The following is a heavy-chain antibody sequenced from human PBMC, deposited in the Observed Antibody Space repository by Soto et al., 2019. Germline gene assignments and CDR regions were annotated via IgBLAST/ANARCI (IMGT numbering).Heavy chain of an antibody. D-gene: IGHD3-3*01. CDR3: ARVVVLRFLEWSMSRGYYGMDV. Sequence: SLKVSCTASGGTFSSYAISWVRQAPGQGLEWMGGIIPIFGTANYAQKFQGRVTITADESTSTAYMELSRLRSEDTAVYYCARVVVLRFLEWSMSRGYYGMDVRGQGTTVPGPS. V-gene: IGHV1-69*13. CDR2: IIPIFGTA. CDR1: GGTFSSYA. J-gene: IGHJ6*02.